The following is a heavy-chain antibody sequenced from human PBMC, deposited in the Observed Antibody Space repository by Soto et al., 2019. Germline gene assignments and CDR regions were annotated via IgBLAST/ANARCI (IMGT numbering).Heavy chain of an antibody. Sequence: SETLSLTCAVYGGSFSGYYWSWIRQPPGKGLEWIGEINHSGSTNYNPSLKSRVTISVDTSKNQFSLKLSSVTAADTAVYYCARANYYGSGSYYNWRNYYYYGMDVWGQGTTVTVSS. J-gene: IGHJ6*02. CDR3: ARANYYGSGSYYNWRNYYYYGMDV. CDR2: INHSGST. D-gene: IGHD3-10*01. CDR1: GGSFSGYY. V-gene: IGHV4-34*01.